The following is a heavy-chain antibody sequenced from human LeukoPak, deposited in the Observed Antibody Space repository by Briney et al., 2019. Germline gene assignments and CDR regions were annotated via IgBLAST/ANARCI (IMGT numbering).Heavy chain of an antibody. CDR2: TRGNGET. CDR3: ARASWVSSTDAVR. Sequence: PGGSLRLSCAASGLSFSSFAMSWVRQGPARGLEWVSSTRGNGETFYADSVKGRFTLSSDNSRNTVYFQLNNLRVEDTAICYCARASWVSSTDAVRWGQGTLVTVSS. J-gene: IGHJ4*02. D-gene: IGHD3-16*01. V-gene: IGHV3-23*01. CDR1: GLSFSSFA.